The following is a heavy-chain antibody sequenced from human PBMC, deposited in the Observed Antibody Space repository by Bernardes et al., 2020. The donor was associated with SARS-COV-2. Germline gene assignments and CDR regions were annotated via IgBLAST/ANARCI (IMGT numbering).Heavy chain of an antibody. CDR1: GYTFTSYG. J-gene: IGHJ6*02. Sequence: ASVKVSCKASGYTFTSYGISWVRQAPGQGLEWMGWFSAYNGTTTYAQKLQGRVTMTTDTSTSTAYMELRSLRSDDTAVYYCARDPRYCSSTSCYHPTYYYYGMDVWGQGTTVTGSS. D-gene: IGHD2-2*01. CDR2: FSAYNGTT. CDR3: ARDPRYCSSTSCYHPTYYYYGMDV. V-gene: IGHV1-18*01.